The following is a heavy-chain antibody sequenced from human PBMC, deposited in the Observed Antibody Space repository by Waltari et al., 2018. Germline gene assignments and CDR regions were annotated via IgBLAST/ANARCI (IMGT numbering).Heavy chain of an antibody. J-gene: IGHJ1*01. V-gene: IGHV1-8*01. D-gene: IGHD3-22*01. CDR2: MNPNSGNT. Sequence: QVQLVQSGAAVKKPGASVKVSCKASGYTFTSYDINWVRQATGQGLEGMGWMNPNSGNTGYAQKFQGRVTMTRNTSISIAYMELSSLRSEDTAVYYCARGLFTYYYDSSGYGGYFQHWGQGTLVTVSS. CDR1: GYTFTSYD. CDR3: ARGLFTYYYDSSGYGGYFQH.